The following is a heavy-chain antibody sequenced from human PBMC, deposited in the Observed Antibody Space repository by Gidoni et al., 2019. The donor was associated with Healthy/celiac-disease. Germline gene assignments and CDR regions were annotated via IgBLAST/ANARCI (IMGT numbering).Heavy chain of an antibody. Sequence: QVQLQASGPGLVKPSETLSLTFTVSVGSFSSSYWSWIRQPPGKGLEWIGYIYYSGSTNYNPTLKSRVTISVDTSKNQLSRKLSSVTAADTAVYYCARSWWVDTANYYYYGMDVWGQGTTVTVSS. CDR1: VGSFSSSY. V-gene: IGHV4-59*01. D-gene: IGHD5-18*01. J-gene: IGHJ6*02. CDR2: IYYSGST. CDR3: ARSWWVDTANYYYYGMDV.